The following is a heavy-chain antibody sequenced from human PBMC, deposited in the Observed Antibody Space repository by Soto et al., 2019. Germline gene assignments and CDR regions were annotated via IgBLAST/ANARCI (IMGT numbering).Heavy chain of an antibody. D-gene: IGHD6-19*01. V-gene: IGHV3-30*18. CDR3: AKDGRIAVAGHYYYGMDV. Sequence: GGSLRLSCAASGFTFSSYGMHWVRQAPGKGLEWVAVISYDGSNKYYADSVKGRFTISRDNSKDTLYLQMNSLRAEDTAVYYCAKDGRIAVAGHYYYGMDVWGQGTTVTVSS. CDR1: GFTFSSYG. J-gene: IGHJ6*02. CDR2: ISYDGSNK.